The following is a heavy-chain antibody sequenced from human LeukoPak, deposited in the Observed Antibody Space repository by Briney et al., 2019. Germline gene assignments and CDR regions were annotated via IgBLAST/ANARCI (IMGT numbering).Heavy chain of an antibody. V-gene: IGHV4-61*10. J-gene: IGHJ4*02. CDR1: GGSISSGSYY. CDR2: IYHSGST. CDR3: ARGAATYYFDY. Sequence: PSETLSLTCTVSGGSISSGSYYWSWIRQPAGKGLEWIGEIYHSGSTNYNPSLKSRVTISVDKSKNQFSLKLSSVTAADTAVYYCARGAATYYFDYWGQGTLVTVSS. D-gene: IGHD6-25*01.